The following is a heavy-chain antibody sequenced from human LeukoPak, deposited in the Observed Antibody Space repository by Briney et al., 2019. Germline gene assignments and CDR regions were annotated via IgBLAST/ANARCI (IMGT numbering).Heavy chain of an antibody. CDR1: GFTFTSYG. CDR2: ICAYNGNT. V-gene: IGHV1-18*01. J-gene: IGHJ6*02. Sequence: GASVKVSCKASGFTFTSYGISWVRQAPGQGLEWMGWICAYNGNTNYAQKLQGRVTMTTDTSTSTAYMELRSLRSDDTAVYYCARDLLGYCSGGSCPKMDVWGQGTTVTVSS. D-gene: IGHD2-15*01. CDR3: ARDLLGYCSGGSCPKMDV.